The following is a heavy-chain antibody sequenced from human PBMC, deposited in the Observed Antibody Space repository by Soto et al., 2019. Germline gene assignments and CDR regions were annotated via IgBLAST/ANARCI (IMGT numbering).Heavy chain of an antibody. CDR3: ARMYYYDSSGYSDY. D-gene: IGHD3-22*01. CDR1: GFSLSTSGVG. J-gene: IGHJ4*02. V-gene: IGHV2-5*02. CDR2: IYWDDDK. Sequence: GPTLVNPTQTLTLTCTFSGFSLSTSGVGVGWIRQPPGKALEWLALIYWDDDKRYSPSLKSRLTITKDTSKNQVVLTMTNMDTVDTATYYCARMYYYDSSGYSDYWGQGTLVTVSS.